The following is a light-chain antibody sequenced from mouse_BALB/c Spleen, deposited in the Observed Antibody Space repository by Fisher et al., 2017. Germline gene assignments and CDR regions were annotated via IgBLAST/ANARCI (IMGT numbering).Light chain of an antibody. J-gene: IGKJ4*01. CDR3: FQGSGYPFT. CDR2: STS. V-gene: IGKV4-63*01. CDR1: SSVSY. Sequence: DIVMTQTTAIMSASLGEEITLTCSASSSVSYMHWYQQKSGTSPKLWIYSTSNLASGVPGRFSGSGSGNSYSLTISGMEAEDVATYYCFQGSGYPFTFGSGTKLEIK.